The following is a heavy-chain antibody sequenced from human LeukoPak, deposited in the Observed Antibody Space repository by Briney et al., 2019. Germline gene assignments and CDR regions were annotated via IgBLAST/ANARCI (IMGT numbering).Heavy chain of an antibody. J-gene: IGHJ4*02. CDR2: ISTSGNT. CDR1: GSTFRSYG. Sequence: PGRSLRLSCAASGSTFRSYGMHWVRQAPGKGLEWVSLISTSGNTHYADSVNGRFTISRDNSKRTLYLHMDTLRVEDTAVYYCAKDLDSTNLYEGPEDFWGQGTLVTVSS. D-gene: IGHD2/OR15-2a*01. CDR3: AKDLDSTNLYEGPEDF. V-gene: IGHV3-33*06.